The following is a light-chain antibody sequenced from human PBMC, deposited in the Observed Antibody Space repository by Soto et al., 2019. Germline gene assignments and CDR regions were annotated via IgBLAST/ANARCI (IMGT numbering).Light chain of an antibody. CDR1: QDISNS. CDR3: QHYDNLPRYT. CDR2: EAS. V-gene: IGKV1-33*01. J-gene: IGKJ2*01. Sequence: VTQSPSSLSTSVGERGTITCQASQDISNSLNWYQQKPGKAPNLLIYEASKLQTGVPSRFSGGGSGTHFTFTISNLQPEDIATYYCQHYDNLPRYTFGLGTK.